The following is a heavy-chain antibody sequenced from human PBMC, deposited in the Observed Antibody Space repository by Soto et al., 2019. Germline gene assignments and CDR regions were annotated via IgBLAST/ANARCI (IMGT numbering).Heavy chain of an antibody. Sequence: QVQLVQSGAEVKKPGASVKVSCKASGYTFTNYYMHWVRQAPGQGLEWMGIINPSDDITIYAQKFQGRVTMTRGTSTSTVYMELSSLRSEDTAVYYCARDIPSGSYGMDVWGQGTTVTVSS. CDR3: ARDIPSGSYGMDV. D-gene: IGHD2-21*01. CDR1: GYTFTNYY. J-gene: IGHJ6*02. CDR2: INPSDDIT. V-gene: IGHV1-46*01.